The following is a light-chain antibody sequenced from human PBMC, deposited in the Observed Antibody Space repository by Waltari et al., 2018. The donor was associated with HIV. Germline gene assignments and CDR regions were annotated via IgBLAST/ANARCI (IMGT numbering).Light chain of an antibody. Sequence: FMLTQPHSVSESPGKTVTISCTRSSGSIATNYVQWYQQRPASSPITVMYEDDQRPSGIPDRFSAAFDSSSNSASLTISGLKAEDEADYYCQSYDSSNVVFGGGTQLTVL. V-gene: IGLV6-57*01. J-gene: IGLJ7*01. CDR2: EDD. CDR3: QSYDSSNVV. CDR1: SGSIATNY.